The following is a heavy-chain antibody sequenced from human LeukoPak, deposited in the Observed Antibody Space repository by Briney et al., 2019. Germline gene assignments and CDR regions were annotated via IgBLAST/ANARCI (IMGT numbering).Heavy chain of an antibody. Sequence: SETLSLTCTVSGASISSSYWSWVRQPPGKRLEWIGFIYYNGNTHSNPSLKSRVTISVDTSKNQLSLKLTSVTAADTAVYYCVRGNYDNRGYSNAFDIWGQGAMVTVSS. V-gene: IGHV4-59*01. J-gene: IGHJ3*02. CDR2: IYYNGNT. D-gene: IGHD3-22*01. CDR1: GASISSSY. CDR3: VRGNYDNRGYSNAFDI.